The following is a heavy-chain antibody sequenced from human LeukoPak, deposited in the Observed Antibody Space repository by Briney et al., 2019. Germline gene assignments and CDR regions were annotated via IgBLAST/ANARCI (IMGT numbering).Heavy chain of an antibody. CDR2: ISSSSSYI. CDR1: GFTFSSYS. V-gene: IGHV3-21*01. J-gene: IGHJ4*02. CDR3: ARGRYCSGGSCYCDY. Sequence: GGSLRLSCAASGFTFSSYSMNWVRQAPGKGLEWVSSISSSSSYIYYADSVKGRYTISRDNAKNSLYLQMNSLRAEDTAVYYCARGRYCSGGSCYCDYWGQGTLVTVSS. D-gene: IGHD2-15*01.